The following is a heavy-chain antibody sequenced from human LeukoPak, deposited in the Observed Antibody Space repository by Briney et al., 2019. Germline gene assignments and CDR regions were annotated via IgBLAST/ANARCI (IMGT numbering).Heavy chain of an antibody. Sequence: SETLSLTCTVSGGSINNYYWSWIRQPPGKGLEWIGYIYYSGSTNYNPSLKSRVTMSLDTSKNQFSLKLSSVTAADTAVYYCARLKWLVGSHYYYYMDVWGKGTTVTVSS. J-gene: IGHJ6*03. V-gene: IGHV4-59*01. D-gene: IGHD6-19*01. CDR2: IYYSGST. CDR1: GGSINNYY. CDR3: ARLKWLVGSHYYYYMDV.